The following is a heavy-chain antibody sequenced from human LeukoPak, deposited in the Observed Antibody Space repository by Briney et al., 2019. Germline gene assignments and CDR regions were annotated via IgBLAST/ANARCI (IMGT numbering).Heavy chain of an antibody. CDR2: INPNSGGT. J-gene: IGHJ6*02. CDR1: GYKFTGYC. D-gene: IGHD1-7*01. V-gene: IGHV1-2*02. CDR3: ARDIRTGTSYGTDV. Sequence: ASVKVSCKASGYKFTGYCIHWVRQAPGQGLEWMGCINPNSGGTTYAQKFQGRVTMTRDTSISTGYMELSRLRSDDTAVYYCARDIRTGTSYGTDVWGQGTTVTVSS.